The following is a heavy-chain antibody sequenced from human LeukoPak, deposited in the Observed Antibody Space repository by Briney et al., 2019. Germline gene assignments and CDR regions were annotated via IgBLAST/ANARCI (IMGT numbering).Heavy chain of an antibody. CDR2: IIPIFGTA. Sequence: GASVKVSCKASGGTFSSYAISWVRQAPGQGLEWMGGIIPIFGTANYAQKFQGRVTITADESTSTAYMELSSLRSEDTAVYYCARDLKGYSSSWYLYGGFDYWGQGTLVTASS. J-gene: IGHJ4*02. D-gene: IGHD6-13*01. V-gene: IGHV1-69*13. CDR3: ARDLKGYSSSWYLYGGFDY. CDR1: GGTFSSYA.